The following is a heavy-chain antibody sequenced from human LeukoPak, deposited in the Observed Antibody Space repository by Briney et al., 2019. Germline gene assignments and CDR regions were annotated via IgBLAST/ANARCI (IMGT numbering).Heavy chain of an antibody. CDR2: ISSGSTI. CDR3: AREGIAVAGAPFDY. V-gene: IGHV3-48*03. J-gene: IGHJ4*02. D-gene: IGHD6-19*01. Sequence: PGGSLRLSCAASGFTFSSYEMNWVRQAPGKGLEWVSYISSGSTIYDADSVKGRFTISRDNAKNSLYRQMNSLRAEDTAVYYCAREGIAVAGAPFDYWGQGTLVTVSS. CDR1: GFTFSSYE.